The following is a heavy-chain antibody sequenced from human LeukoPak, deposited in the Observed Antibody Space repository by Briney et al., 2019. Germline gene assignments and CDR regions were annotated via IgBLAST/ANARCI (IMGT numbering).Heavy chain of an antibody. D-gene: IGHD3-22*01. CDR2: IKQDGSEK. V-gene: IGHV3-7*03. J-gene: IGHJ4*02. Sequence: GGSLRLSCAASGFTFSVYWMSRVRQAPGKGLEWVANIKQDGSEKYYVDSVKGRFTISRDNAKNSLYLQMNSLRAEDTAVYYCARVLYDSSGFYSGAFDYWGQGTLVTVSS. CDR1: GFTFSVYW. CDR3: ARVLYDSSGFYSGAFDY.